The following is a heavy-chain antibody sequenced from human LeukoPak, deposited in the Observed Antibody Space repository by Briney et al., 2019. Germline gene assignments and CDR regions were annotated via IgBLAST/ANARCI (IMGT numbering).Heavy chain of an antibody. CDR3: AKDIYSGYDSYYFDY. CDR1: GFTFDDYV. D-gene: IGHD5-12*01. V-gene: IGHV3-9*01. J-gene: IGHJ4*02. Sequence: PGGSLRLSCAASGFTFDDYVVHWVRQAPGKGLEWVSGISWNSGSIGYADSVKGRFTISRDNAKNSLYLQMNSLRAEDTALYYCAKDIYSGYDSYYFDYWGQGTLVTVSS. CDR2: ISWNSGSI.